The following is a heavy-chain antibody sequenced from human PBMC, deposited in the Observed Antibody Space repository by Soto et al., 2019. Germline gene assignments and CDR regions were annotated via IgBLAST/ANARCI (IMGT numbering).Heavy chain of an antibody. D-gene: IGHD2-15*01. Sequence: SETLSLTCTVSGGSISSYYWSWIRQPPGKGLEWIGYIYYSGSTNYNPSLKSRVTISVDTSKNQFSLKLSSVTAADTAVYYCARRLGYCSGGSCYGDWFDPWGQGTLVTVSS. CDR3: ARRLGYCSGGSCYGDWFDP. V-gene: IGHV4-59*08. J-gene: IGHJ5*02. CDR2: IYYSGST. CDR1: GGSISSYY.